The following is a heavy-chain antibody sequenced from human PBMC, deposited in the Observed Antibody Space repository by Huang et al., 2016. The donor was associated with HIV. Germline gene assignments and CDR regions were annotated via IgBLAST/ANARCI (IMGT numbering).Heavy chain of an antibody. CDR2: IIPMFGTE. J-gene: IGHJ4*02. Sequence: QVHLVQSGAEVRKPGSSVKVSCMASGGTFSDYGISWVRQAPGQGLEWRGGIIPMFGTENYAQKFEGRVTISADESMRIAYMELSSLKSDDTAVYYCARDWSITAAGYNLFDFWGQGTRVTVSS. D-gene: IGHD6-13*01. CDR1: GGTFSDYG. V-gene: IGHV1-69*13. CDR3: ARDWSITAAGYNLFDF.